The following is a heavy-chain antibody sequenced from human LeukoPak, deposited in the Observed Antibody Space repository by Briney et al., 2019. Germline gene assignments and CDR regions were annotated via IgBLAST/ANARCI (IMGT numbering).Heavy chain of an antibody. V-gene: IGHV4-39*07. D-gene: IGHD5-18*01. CDR1: GGSISSSGYY. J-gene: IGHJ5*02. CDR3: ARDRGYSYGYKDWFDP. CDR2: IYYSGTT. Sequence: PSETLSLTCTVSGGSISSSGYYWGWVRQPPGGGLEWIGSIYYSGTTYYNPSLKSRVTISVDTSKNQFSLRLSSMTAADTAVYYCARDRGYSYGYKDWFDPWGQGTLVTVSS.